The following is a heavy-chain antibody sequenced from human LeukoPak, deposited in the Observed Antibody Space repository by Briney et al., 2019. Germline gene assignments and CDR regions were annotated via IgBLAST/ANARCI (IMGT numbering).Heavy chain of an antibody. CDR3: ALLMMYAIDFDY. V-gene: IGHV3-23*01. Sequence: GGSLRFSCEASGFTFSSYAMTWVRQAPGKGLEWVSGISGSGGSTYYANSVKGRFTISRDNSKNTLYLQMNSLRAEDTAIYYCALLMMYAIDFDYWGQGTLVTVSS. J-gene: IGHJ4*02. CDR1: GFTFSSYA. D-gene: IGHD2-8*01. CDR2: ISGSGGST.